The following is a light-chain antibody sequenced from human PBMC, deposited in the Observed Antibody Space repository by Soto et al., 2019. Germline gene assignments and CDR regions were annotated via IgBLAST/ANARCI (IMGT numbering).Light chain of an antibody. CDR1: SSNIGAGHD. Sequence: QSVLTQPPSVSAAPGQRVTISCTGSSSNIGAGHDVHWYQQLPGTAPKVLIYGNTNRPSGVPHRFSGSKSGTSASLTITGLQAEDEADFSCQSYDTSLSAWVFGGGTKLTVL. J-gene: IGLJ3*02. V-gene: IGLV1-40*01. CDR2: GNT. CDR3: QSYDTSLSAWV.